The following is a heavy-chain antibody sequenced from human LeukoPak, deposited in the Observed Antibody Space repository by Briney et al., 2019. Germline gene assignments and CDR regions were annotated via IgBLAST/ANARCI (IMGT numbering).Heavy chain of an antibody. D-gene: IGHD7-27*01. CDR1: GSTFSSIA. Sequence: GGSLRLPCAAPGSTFSSIAMSWFRKAPGKGLEWVSAISGSGGCTYYTDSGKGRFTISRDNSKNTLYLQMNSLRAEDTAVYYCAKGKLGIWYAFDIWGQRTMVTVSS. CDR2: ISGSGGCT. V-gene: IGHV3-23*01. CDR3: AKGKLGIWYAFDI. J-gene: IGHJ3*02.